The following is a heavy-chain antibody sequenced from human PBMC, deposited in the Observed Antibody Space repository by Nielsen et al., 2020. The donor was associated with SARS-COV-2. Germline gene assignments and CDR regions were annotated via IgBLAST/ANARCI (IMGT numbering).Heavy chain of an antibody. CDR3: AREDIGYSSSWSFDY. Sequence: GESLKISCAASGFTFSSYAMSWVRQAPGKGLEWVSAISGSGGSTYYADSVKGRFTISRDNSKNTLYLQMNSLRAEDTAVYYCAREDIGYSSSWSFDYWGQGTLVTVSS. D-gene: IGHD6-13*01. V-gene: IGHV3-23*01. CDR1: GFTFSSYA. CDR2: ISGSGGST. J-gene: IGHJ4*02.